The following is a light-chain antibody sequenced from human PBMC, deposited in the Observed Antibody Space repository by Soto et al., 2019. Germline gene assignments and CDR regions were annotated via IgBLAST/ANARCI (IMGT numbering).Light chain of an antibody. V-gene: IGLV2-14*01. Sequence: HSVLSQPASVSGSPGQTITISCTGTSTDVGGYNAVSWYQHHPGKAPKLIIYEVTHRPSGVSDRFSASKSGNTASLTISGLQAEDEADYYCNSFRVSHLYVFGTGTRSPS. CDR1: STDVGGYNA. CDR3: NSFRVSHLYV. CDR2: EVT. J-gene: IGLJ1*01.